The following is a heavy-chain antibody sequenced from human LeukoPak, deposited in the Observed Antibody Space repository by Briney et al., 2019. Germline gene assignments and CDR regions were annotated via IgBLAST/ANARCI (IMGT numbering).Heavy chain of an antibody. CDR3: ARDGVTGDYFDY. CDR2: IYSGGST. D-gene: IGHD2-21*02. Sequence: GGSLRLSCAASGFTVSSNCMSWVRQAPGKGLEWVSVIYSGGSTYYADSVKGRFTISRDNSKNTLYLQMNSLRAEDTAVYYCARDGVTGDYFDYWGQGTLVTVSS. CDR1: GFTVSSNC. V-gene: IGHV3-66*01. J-gene: IGHJ4*02.